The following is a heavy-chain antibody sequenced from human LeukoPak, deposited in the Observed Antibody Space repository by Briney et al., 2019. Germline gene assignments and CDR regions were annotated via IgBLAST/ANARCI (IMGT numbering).Heavy chain of an antibody. D-gene: IGHD5-24*01. CDR2: IYSGGST. Sequence: GGSLRLSCAASGFTFSTYAMSWVRQAPGKGLEWVSVIYSGGSTYYADFVKGRFTISRDNSKNTLYLQMNSLRAEDTAVYYCARVRKEMATTYFDYWGQGTLVTVSS. J-gene: IGHJ4*02. V-gene: IGHV3-53*01. CDR1: GFTFSTYA. CDR3: ARVRKEMATTYFDY.